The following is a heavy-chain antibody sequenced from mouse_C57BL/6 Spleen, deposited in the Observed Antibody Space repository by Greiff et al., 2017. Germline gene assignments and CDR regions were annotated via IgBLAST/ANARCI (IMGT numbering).Heavy chain of an antibody. Sequence: VQLKESGPELVKPGASVKMSCKASGYTFTDCNMHWVKQSPGKSLEWIGYINPNNGGTSYNQKFKGKATLTVNKSSSTAYMELRSLTSEDAAVYYCARGVLRWYFDVWGTGTTVTVSS. J-gene: IGHJ1*03. CDR1: GYTFTDCN. CDR3: ARGVLRWYFDV. D-gene: IGHD1-1*01. V-gene: IGHV1-22*01. CDR2: INPNNGGT.